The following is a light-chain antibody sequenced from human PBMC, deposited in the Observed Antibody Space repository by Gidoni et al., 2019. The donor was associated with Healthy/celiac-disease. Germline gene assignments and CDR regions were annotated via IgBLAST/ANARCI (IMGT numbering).Light chain of an antibody. J-gene: IGLJ3*02. CDR2: YKSDSDK. CDR1: SGINFGTYR. V-gene: IGLV5-45*02. CDR3: MIWHSSAWV. Sequence: QAVLTQPSSLSASPVASASLTCTLRSGINFGTYRIYWYQQKPGSPPQYLLRYKSDSDKQQGSGVPSRFAGSKDASANAGILLISGLQSEDEADYYCMIWHSSAWVFGGGTKLTVL.